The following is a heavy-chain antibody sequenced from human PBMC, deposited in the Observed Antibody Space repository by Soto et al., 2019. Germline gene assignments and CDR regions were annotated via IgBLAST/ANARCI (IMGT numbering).Heavy chain of an antibody. Sequence: SVKVSCKASGGTFSSYAISWLRQAPGQGLEWMGGIIPIFGTANYAQKFQGRVTITADESTSTAYMELSSLRSEDTAVYYCARDSAAAGPWDYWGQGTLVTVSS. CDR2: IIPIFGTA. J-gene: IGHJ4*02. D-gene: IGHD6-13*01. CDR1: GGTFSSYA. CDR3: ARDSAAAGPWDY. V-gene: IGHV1-69*13.